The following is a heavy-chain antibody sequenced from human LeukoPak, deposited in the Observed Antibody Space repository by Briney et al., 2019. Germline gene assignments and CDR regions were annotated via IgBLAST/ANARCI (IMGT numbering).Heavy chain of an antibody. Sequence: GGSLRLSCAASGFTFSSYWMSWVRQAPGKGLEWVANIKQDGSEKYYVDSVKGRFTISRDNSKNSLYLQMNSLRAEDTAVYYCARDQGDLGSGYGRDYWGQGTLVTVSS. CDR2: IKQDGSEK. CDR1: GFTFSSYW. CDR3: ARDQGDLGSGYGRDY. V-gene: IGHV3-7*01. J-gene: IGHJ4*02. D-gene: IGHD3-3*01.